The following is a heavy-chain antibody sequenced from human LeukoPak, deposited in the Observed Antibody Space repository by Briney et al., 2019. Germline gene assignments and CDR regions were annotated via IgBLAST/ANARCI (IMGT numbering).Heavy chain of an antibody. CDR1: GGSIGSYY. CDR2: IYFTGST. V-gene: IGHV4-59*01. D-gene: IGHD6-13*01. CDR3: ARSTYSSSQWDY. Sequence: SETLSLTCTVSGGSIGSYYWHWLRQPPGKGLEWIGYIYFTGSTNYNPSLKSRVTISVDTSKNQFSLKLNSVTAADTAIYYCARSTYSSSQWDYWGQGTLVTVFS. J-gene: IGHJ4*02.